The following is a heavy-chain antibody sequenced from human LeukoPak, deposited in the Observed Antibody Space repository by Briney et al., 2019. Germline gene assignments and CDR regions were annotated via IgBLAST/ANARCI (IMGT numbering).Heavy chain of an antibody. CDR3: ARKAGWLTFTRGHGWFDP. D-gene: IGHD2/OR15-2a*01. V-gene: IGHV4-39*01. J-gene: IGHJ5*02. CDR2: NYYSGRT. CDR1: GGSISSSSHY. Sequence: SETLSLTCTVSGGSISSSSHYWGWIRQPPGKGLEGIGSNYYSGRTYYTPSLKSRVTICVHTSENQFALKLSSVTAADTALYYCARKAGWLTFTRGHGWFDPWGQGTLVTVSS.